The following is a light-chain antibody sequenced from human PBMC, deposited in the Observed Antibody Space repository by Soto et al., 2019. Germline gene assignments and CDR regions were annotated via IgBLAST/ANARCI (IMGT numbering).Light chain of an antibody. CDR3: QQRSDWPST. CDR1: QTVSSY. V-gene: IGKV3-11*01. J-gene: IGKJ4*01. CDR2: DAS. Sequence: EIVLTQSPATLSLSPGDRATLSCRAIQTVSSYLACYQQKPGQAPRLLIYDASSMATGIPARFSGSVSGTDVTLPSTSLEPEDFAVYYCQQRSDWPSTFGGGTKVELK.